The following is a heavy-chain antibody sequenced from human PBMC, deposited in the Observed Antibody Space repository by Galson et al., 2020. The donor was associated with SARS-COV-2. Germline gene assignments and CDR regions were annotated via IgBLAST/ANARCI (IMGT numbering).Heavy chain of an antibody. D-gene: IGHD6-6*01. Sequence: GESLKISCAASGFMFDDYGMSWVRQAPGKGLEWVSRINWNGGRTAYADSVKGRFTISRDSAKNSLYLQMNSLRAEDTALYYCARGPDVSSSNWNFDYWGQGTLVTVSS. CDR3: ARGPDVSSSNWNFDY. J-gene: IGHJ4*02. CDR1: GFMFDDYG. V-gene: IGHV3-20*04. CDR2: INWNGGRT.